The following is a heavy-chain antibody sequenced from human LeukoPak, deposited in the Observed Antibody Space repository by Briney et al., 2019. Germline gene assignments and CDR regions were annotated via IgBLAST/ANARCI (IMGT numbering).Heavy chain of an antibody. J-gene: IGHJ4*02. CDR2: LSGSGGST. V-gene: IGHV3-23*01. CDR3: AKDGEQWLVTRLDY. CDR1: GFTFSSYA. Sequence: PGGSLRLSCAASGFTFSSYAMSGVRQAPGKGVEWVSALSGSGGSTYYADSVKGRFTISRDNSKNTLYLQMNSLRAEDTAVYYCAKDGEQWLVTRLDYWGQGTLVTVSS. D-gene: IGHD6-19*01.